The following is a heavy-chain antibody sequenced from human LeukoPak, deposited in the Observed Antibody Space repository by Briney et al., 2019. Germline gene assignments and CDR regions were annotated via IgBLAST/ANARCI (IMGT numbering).Heavy chain of an antibody. Sequence: GGSLRLSCAASGFTFSSYAMHWVRQAPGKGLEWVAVISYDGSNKYYADSVKGRFTISRDNSKNTLYLQMNSLRAKDTAVYYCARVMEAIIDYWDQGTLVTVSS. CDR3: ARVMEAIIDY. V-gene: IGHV3-30-3*01. D-gene: IGHD2-2*01. CDR1: GFTFSSYA. J-gene: IGHJ4*02. CDR2: ISYDGSNK.